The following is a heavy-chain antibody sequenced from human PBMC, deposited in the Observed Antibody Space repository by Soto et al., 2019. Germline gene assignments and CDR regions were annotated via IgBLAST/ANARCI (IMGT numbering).Heavy chain of an antibody. V-gene: IGHV1-2*04. CDR1: GYTFTGYY. Sequence: GASVKVSCKASGYTFTGYYMHWVRQAPGQGLEWMGWINPNSGGTNYAQKFQGWVTMTRDTSISTAYMELSRLRSDDTAVYYCARVRGIVLVPAAGGRDVWGQGTTFTVSS. CDR3: ARVRGIVLVPAAGGRDV. J-gene: IGHJ6*02. D-gene: IGHD2-2*01. CDR2: INPNSGGT.